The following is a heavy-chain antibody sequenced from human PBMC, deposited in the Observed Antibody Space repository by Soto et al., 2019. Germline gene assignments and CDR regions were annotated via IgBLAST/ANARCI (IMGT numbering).Heavy chain of an antibody. Sequence: PSETLSLTCTVSGGSISSGGYSWSWIRQPPGKGLEWIGYIYHSGSTYYNPSLKSRVTISVDRSKNQFSLKLSSATAADTAVYYCGRATMVRGFDYWGQGTLVTVSS. CDR3: GRATMVRGFDY. D-gene: IGHD3-10*01. V-gene: IGHV4-30-2*01. CDR2: IYHSGST. J-gene: IGHJ4*02. CDR1: GGSISSGGYS.